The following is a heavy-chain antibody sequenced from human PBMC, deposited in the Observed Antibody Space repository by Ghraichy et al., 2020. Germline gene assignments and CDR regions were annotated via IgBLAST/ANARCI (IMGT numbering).Heavy chain of an antibody. J-gene: IGHJ5*02. CDR3: ASIRPYYDFWSGYQNWFDP. V-gene: IGHV4-34*01. D-gene: IGHD3-3*01. CDR1: GGSFSGYY. CDR2: INHCGST. Sequence: SETLSLTCAVYGGSFSGYYCCWIRQPPGTGLEWNGVINHCGSTNYNPSLKSRVTISVDTSKNQFSLKLSFVTAAATAVYYCASIRPYYDFWSGYQNWFDPWRQGTLVAISS.